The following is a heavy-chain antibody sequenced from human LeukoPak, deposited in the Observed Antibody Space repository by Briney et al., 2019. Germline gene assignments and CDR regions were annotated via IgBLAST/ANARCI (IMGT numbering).Heavy chain of an antibody. V-gene: IGHV4-34*01. CDR1: GGSFSGYY. D-gene: IGHD3-22*01. Sequence: SETLSLTCAVYGGSFSGYYWSWIRQPPGKGLEWIGEINHSGSTNYNPSLKSRVTISVDTSKNQFSLRLSSVTAADTAVYYCARGRLVYDSIQGIWGQGTMVTVSS. CDR3: ARGRLVYDSIQGI. CDR2: INHSGST. J-gene: IGHJ3*02.